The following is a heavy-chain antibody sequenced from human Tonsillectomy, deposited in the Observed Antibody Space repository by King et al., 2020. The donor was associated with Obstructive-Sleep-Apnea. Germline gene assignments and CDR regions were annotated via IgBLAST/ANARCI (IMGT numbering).Heavy chain of an antibody. Sequence: QLVQSGGGLVKPGGSLRLSCAASRFIFSSYSMNWVRQAPGKGLEWVASISSSCTYIYYADSVKGRFTISRDNAKNSLFLQMNSLRAEDTAMYYCARSKYYALPEDAFDIWGQGTMVTVSS. CDR1: RFIFSSYS. CDR2: ISSSCTYI. J-gene: IGHJ3*02. CDR3: ARSKYYALPEDAFDI. V-gene: IGHV3-21*01. D-gene: IGHD3-3*01.